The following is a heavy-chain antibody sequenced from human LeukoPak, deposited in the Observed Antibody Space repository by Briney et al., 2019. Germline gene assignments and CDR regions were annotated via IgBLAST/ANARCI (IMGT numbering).Heavy chain of an antibody. Sequence: SETLSLTCTVSDGSISIYYWSWIRQPPGEGLEWIGYIYNSGSTNYNPSLRSRVTISADTSKNQFSLKLSSVTAADTAVYYRVRDRELTYWGQGTLVTVSS. V-gene: IGHV4-59*01. CDR3: VRDRELTY. CDR1: DGSISIYY. D-gene: IGHD1-26*01. J-gene: IGHJ4*02. CDR2: IYNSGST.